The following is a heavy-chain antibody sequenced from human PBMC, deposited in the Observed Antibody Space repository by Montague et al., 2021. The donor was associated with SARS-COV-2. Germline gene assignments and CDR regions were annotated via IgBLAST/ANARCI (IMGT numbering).Heavy chain of an antibody. J-gene: IGHJ6*02. CDR3: ARGTTGNGMDV. CDR2: TYYRPKWNN. CDR1: GDSVSSNRAA. D-gene: IGHD4-11*01. V-gene: IGHV6-1*01. Sequence: CAISGDSVSSNRAAWNWIRQSPSSGLEWLGMTYYRPKWNNDYAVSVKSRITINPDTSKNQFSLQLNSVTSEDTAVYYCARGTTGNGMDVWGQGTTVTVSS.